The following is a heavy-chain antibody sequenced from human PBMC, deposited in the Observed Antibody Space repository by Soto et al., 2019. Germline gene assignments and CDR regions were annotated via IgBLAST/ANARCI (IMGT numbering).Heavy chain of an antibody. CDR2: SSFDGRRK. V-gene: IGHV3-30*04. Sequence: QVQLVESGGGVVQPGWSLRLSCAASGFTFSNYSMHWFRQAPGEGLEWVAVSSFDGRRKYFADSVKGRFTISRDNSENTGFLQMNSPRAGDTALYYCAGDAKQRGRGDGGWIDPWGQGTLVTVSS. CDR1: GFTFSNYS. CDR3: AGDAKQRGRGDGGWIDP. D-gene: IGHD3-16*01. J-gene: IGHJ5*02.